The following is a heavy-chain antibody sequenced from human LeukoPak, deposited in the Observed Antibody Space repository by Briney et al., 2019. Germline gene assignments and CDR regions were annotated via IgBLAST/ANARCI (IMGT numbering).Heavy chain of an antibody. D-gene: IGHD3-16*01. CDR2: INHSGST. CDR1: GGSFSGHY. J-gene: IGHJ5*02. V-gene: IGHV4-34*01. Sequence: SETLSLTCSVYGGSFSGHYWSWIRQSPGKGLEWIGEINHSGSTNYNPSLKSRVAISVDTSKNQFSLKLRSVTAADTAVYYCTRGPLWVKERLFDPWGQGTLVTVSS. CDR3: TRGPLWVKERLFDP.